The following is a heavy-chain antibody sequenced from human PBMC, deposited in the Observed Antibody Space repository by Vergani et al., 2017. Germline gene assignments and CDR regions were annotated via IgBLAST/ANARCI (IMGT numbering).Heavy chain of an antibody. CDR3: AADPVVLYNWKGTRFDY. CDR1: GYTFTSYG. Sequence: QVQLVQSGAEVKKPGASVKVSCKASGYTFTSYGISWVRQAPGQGLEWMGWISAYNGNTNYAQKFQERVTITRDMSTSTAYMELSSLRSEDTAVYYCAADPVVLYNWKGTRFDYWGQGTLVTVSS. J-gene: IGHJ4*02. V-gene: IGHV1-18*01. D-gene: IGHD1-20*01. CDR2: ISAYNGNT.